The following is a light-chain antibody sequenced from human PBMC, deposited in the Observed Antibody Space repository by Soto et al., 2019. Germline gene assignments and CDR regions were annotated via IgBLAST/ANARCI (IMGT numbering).Light chain of an antibody. CDR2: EVT. CDR1: SNDIGDYNY. V-gene: IGLV2-14*01. Sequence: QSALTQPASVSGSPGQSITISCTGTSNDIGDYNYVSWYQQHPGKAPKLIIFEVTNRPSGVSNRFSGTKSGNTASLTISGLQAEDQADYYCSSYTTSNPLGVFGGGTKLTVL. J-gene: IGLJ2*01. CDR3: SSYTTSNPLGV.